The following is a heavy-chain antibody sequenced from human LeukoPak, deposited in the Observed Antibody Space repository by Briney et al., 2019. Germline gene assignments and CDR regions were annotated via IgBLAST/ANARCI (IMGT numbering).Heavy chain of an antibody. J-gene: IGHJ3*02. V-gene: IGHV2-26*02. CDR1: GFSLSNARMG. CDR3: ARIAGTAAGTEDAFGI. Sequence: ESGPTLVNPTETLTLTCTVSGFSLSNARMGVSWIRQPPGKALEWLAHIFSNDEKSYSTSLKSRLTISKDTSKSQVVLTMTNMDPVDTATYYCARIAGTAAGTEDAFGIWGQGTMVTVSS. CDR2: IFSNDEK. D-gene: IGHD6-13*01.